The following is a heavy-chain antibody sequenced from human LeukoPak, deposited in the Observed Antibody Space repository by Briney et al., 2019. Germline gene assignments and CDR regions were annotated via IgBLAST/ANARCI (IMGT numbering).Heavy chain of an antibody. CDR1: GGTFSSYA. V-gene: IGHV1-69*04. D-gene: IGHD2-21*02. J-gene: IGHJ4*02. CDR2: FIPILGIA. Sequence: SVKVSCKASGGTFSSYAISWVRQAPGQGLEWMGRFIPILGIANYAQKFQGRVTITADKSTSTAYMELSSLRSEDTAVYYCARAVTLAYCGGDCYAPLDYWGQGTLVTVSS. CDR3: ARAVTLAYCGGDCYAPLDY.